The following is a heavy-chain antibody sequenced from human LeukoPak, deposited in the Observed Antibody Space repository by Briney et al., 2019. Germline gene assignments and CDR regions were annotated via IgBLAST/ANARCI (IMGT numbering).Heavy chain of an antibody. V-gene: IGHV3-23*01. J-gene: IGHJ4*02. CDR1: GLTFINFG. Sequence: GGSLRLSCAASGLTFINFGMTWVRQAPGKGLEWVSAISGSAVITFYADSVKGRFTISRDNSMNTLYLQMNSLRAEDTAVYYCARGGPAAGGFDYWGQGTLVTVSS. D-gene: IGHD6-13*01. CDR2: ISGSAVIT. CDR3: ARGGPAAGGFDY.